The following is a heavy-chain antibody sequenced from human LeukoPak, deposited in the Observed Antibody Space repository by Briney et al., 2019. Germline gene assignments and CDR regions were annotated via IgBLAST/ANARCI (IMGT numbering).Heavy chain of an antibody. CDR2: IYYSGST. D-gene: IGHD6-13*01. V-gene: IGHV4-31*03. CDR3: AGIAAARFDY. Sequence: SETLSLTCTVSGGSISSGGYYWSWIRQHPGKGLEWIGYIYYSGSTYYNPSLKSRVTISVDTSKNQFSLKLSSVTAADTAVYYCAGIAAARFDYWGQGTLVTVSS. J-gene: IGHJ4*02. CDR1: GGSISSGGYY.